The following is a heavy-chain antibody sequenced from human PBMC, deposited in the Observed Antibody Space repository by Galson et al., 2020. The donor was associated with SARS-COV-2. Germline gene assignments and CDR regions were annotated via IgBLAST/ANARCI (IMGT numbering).Heavy chain of an antibody. D-gene: IGHD2-15*01. CDR2: IYYSGST. J-gene: IGHJ5*02. Sequence: SETLSLTCTVSGGSISSSSYYWGWIRQPPGKGLEWIGSIYYSGSTYYNPSLKSRVTISVDTSKNQFSLKLSSVTAADTAVYYCARHEPVDIVVVVAATPSPWFDPWGQGTLVTVSS. CDR3: ARHEPVDIVVVVAATPSPWFDP. CDR1: GGSISSSSYY. V-gene: IGHV4-39*01.